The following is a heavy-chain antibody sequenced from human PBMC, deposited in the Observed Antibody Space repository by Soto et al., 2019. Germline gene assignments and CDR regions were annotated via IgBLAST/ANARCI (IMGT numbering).Heavy chain of an antibody. CDR2: INPSGGST. Sequence: QVQLVQSGAEVKKPGASVKVSCKASGYTFTSYYMHWVRQAPGQGLEWMGIINPSGGSTRYAQKFQVRVTMTRDTSTSTIYMELSSLRSEDTAVYYCARGLIYDSSGYYFDYWGQGTLVTVSS. J-gene: IGHJ4*02. CDR1: GYTFTSYY. V-gene: IGHV1-46*01. D-gene: IGHD3-22*01. CDR3: ARGLIYDSSGYYFDY.